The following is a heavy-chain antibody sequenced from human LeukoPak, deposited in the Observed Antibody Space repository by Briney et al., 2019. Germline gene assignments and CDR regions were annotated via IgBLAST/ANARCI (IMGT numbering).Heavy chain of an antibody. CDR3: ARQATNRVVSDY. D-gene: IGHD3-3*01. V-gene: IGHV5-51*01. CDR2: IYPADSDT. Sequence: GESLEISCEGPGYRFSNYWIAWVRQLPGKGLEWMGIIYPADSDTRYSPSFQGQVTISADKSISTAYLQWSSLKASDTAMYYCARQATNRVVSDYWGQGALVTVSS. CDR1: GYRFSNYW. J-gene: IGHJ4*02.